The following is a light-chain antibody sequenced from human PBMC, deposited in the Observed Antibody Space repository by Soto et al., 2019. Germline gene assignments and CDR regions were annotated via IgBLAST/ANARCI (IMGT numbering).Light chain of an antibody. CDR3: SSYTSSNTLEV. J-gene: IGLJ1*01. Sequence: QSALLQPASVSGSPGQSITISCTGTSRDVGGSNYVSWYQHHPHRAPKLLIYEVSYRPSGVSSRFSGSKSGNTAALTISGLQAEDDADYYCSSYTSSNTLEVFGVGTKVTVL. CDR1: SRDVGGSNY. CDR2: EVS. V-gene: IGLV2-14*01.